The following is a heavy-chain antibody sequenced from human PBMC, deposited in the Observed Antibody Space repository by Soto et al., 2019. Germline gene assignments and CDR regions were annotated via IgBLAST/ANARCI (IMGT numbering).Heavy chain of an antibody. J-gene: IGHJ4*02. CDR2: IPHDGTYQ. CDR1: GFTFSSYG. Sequence: QVQLVESGGGVVQPGGSLRLSCTASGFTFSSYGMHWVRQAPGKGLQWVAVIPHDGTYQYYLDSVKGRFTISRDNSKDTLYLEMDVFRVENTAVYYCVRDDDNLDNGLDHWGEGTVVTVSS. D-gene: IGHD1-1*01. V-gene: IGHV3-30*19. CDR3: VRDDDNLDNGLDH.